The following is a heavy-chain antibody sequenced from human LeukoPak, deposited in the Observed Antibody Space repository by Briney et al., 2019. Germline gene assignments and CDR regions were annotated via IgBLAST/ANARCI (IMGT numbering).Heavy chain of an antibody. CDR2: IYYSGSS. J-gene: IGHJ4*02. CDR3: ASHYGSGFDS. V-gene: IGHV4-59*01. Sequence: SETLSLTCTVSGGSIGYYYWSWIRQPPGKGLEWIGYIYYSGSSNYSPSLKSRVTMSLDTSKNQFSLKLSSVTAADTAMYYCASHYGSGFDSWGQGTLVTVPS. CDR1: GGSIGYYY. D-gene: IGHD3-10*01.